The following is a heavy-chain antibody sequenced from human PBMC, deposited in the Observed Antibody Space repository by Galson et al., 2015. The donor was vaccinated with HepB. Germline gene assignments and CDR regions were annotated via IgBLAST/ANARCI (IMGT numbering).Heavy chain of an antibody. Sequence: SVKVSCKASGYTFTGYYMHWVRQAPGQGLEWMGRINPNSGGTNYAQKFQGRVTMTRDTSISTAYMELSRLRSDDTAVYYCARVRRGIAAAVGAFDIWGQGTMVTVSS. V-gene: IGHV1-2*06. CDR2: INPNSGGT. D-gene: IGHD6-13*01. J-gene: IGHJ3*02. CDR1: GYTFTGYY. CDR3: ARVRRGIAAAVGAFDI.